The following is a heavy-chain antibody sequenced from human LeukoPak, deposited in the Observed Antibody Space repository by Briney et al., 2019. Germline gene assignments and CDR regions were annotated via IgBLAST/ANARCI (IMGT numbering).Heavy chain of an antibody. CDR1: GCTFSSYS. J-gene: IGHJ4*02. D-gene: IGHD2-15*01. CDR3: ARPVGYCSGGSCFDY. V-gene: IGHV1-69*13. Sequence: GASVKVSCKASGCTFSSYSISGVRQAPGQGRECMGGIIPILGTSNYAQKFQGRVTNTGDESTSTAYLAVSSLRSEDTAVYYCARPVGYCSGGSCFDYWAQGPLVRVS. CDR2: IIPILGTS.